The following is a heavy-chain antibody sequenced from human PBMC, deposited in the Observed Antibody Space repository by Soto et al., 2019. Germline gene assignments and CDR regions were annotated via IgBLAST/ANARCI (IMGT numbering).Heavy chain of an antibody. CDR1: GFTFSSYA. CDR3: ARGPQSIVVVVAAAYY. Sequence: QVQLVESGGGVVQPGWSLRLSCAASGFTFSSYAMHWVRQAPGKGLEWVAVISYDGSNKYYADSVKGRFTISRDNSKNTLYLQMNSLRAEDTAVYYCARGPQSIVVVVAAAYYWGQRTLVTVSS. J-gene: IGHJ4*02. CDR2: ISYDGSNK. D-gene: IGHD2-15*01. V-gene: IGHV3-30-3*01.